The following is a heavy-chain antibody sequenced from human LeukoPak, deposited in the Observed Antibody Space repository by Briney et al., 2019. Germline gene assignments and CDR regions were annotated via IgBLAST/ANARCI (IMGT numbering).Heavy chain of an antibody. CDR2: ISGSGANT. Sequence: PGGSLRLSCAASGFTFSSSAMSWVRQSPGKGLEWVSAISGSGANTYYADSVKGRFTISRDNSKNTLYLQMNSLRAEDTATYYCAKSPDCGSISCYWFDPWAREPWSPSPQ. D-gene: IGHD2-2*01. V-gene: IGHV3-23*01. CDR1: GFTFSSSA. CDR3: AKSPDCGSISCYWFDP. J-gene: IGHJ5*02.